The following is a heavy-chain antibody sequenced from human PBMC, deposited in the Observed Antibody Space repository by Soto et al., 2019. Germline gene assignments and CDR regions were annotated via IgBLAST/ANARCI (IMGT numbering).Heavy chain of an antibody. CDR2: ISAYNGNT. D-gene: IGHD2-2*02. Sequence: ASVKVSCKASGYTFTIYGISWVRQAPGQGLEWMGWISAYNGNTNYAQKLQGRVTMTTDTSTSTAYMELRSLRSDDTAVYYCARDGDDCSSTSCYRHYYYYYMDVWGKGTTVTVSS. CDR1: GYTFTIYG. CDR3: ARDGDDCSSTSCYRHYYYYYMDV. J-gene: IGHJ6*03. V-gene: IGHV1-18*01.